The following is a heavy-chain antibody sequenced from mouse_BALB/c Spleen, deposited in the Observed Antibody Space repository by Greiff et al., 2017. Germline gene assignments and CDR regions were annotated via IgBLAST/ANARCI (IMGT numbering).Heavy chain of an antibody. CDR2: INPSTGYT. V-gene: IGHV1-7*01. CDR3: ARIYGKDFDY. CDR1: GYTFTSYW. J-gene: IGHJ2*01. Sequence: VQLQQSGAELAKPGASVKMSCKASGYTFTSYWMHWVKQRPGQGLEWIGYINPSTGYTEYNQKFKDKATLTADKSSSTAYMQLSSLTSEDSAVYYCARIYGKDFDYWGQGTTLTVSS. D-gene: IGHD2-1*01.